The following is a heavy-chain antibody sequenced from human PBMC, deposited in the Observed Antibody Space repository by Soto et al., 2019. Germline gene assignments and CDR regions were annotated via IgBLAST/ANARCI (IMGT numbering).Heavy chain of an antibody. D-gene: IGHD3-22*01. J-gene: IGHJ4*02. CDR2: IIPIFGTE. Sequence: SVKISCKASGGTFCSYAISWGRQAPGQGLEGMGGIIPIFGTENYAQKFQGRVTITADESTSTAYMELSSLRSDDTAVYYCARASRGYYDSSGYNGLLNYWGQGTLVTVSS. CDR1: GGTFCSYA. V-gene: IGHV1-69*13. CDR3: ARASRGYYDSSGYNGLLNY.